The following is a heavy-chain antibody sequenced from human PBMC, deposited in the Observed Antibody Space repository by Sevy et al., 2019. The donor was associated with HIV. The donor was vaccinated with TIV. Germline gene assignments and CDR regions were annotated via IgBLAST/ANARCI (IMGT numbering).Heavy chain of an antibody. CDR3: VNYRYGVYVNLDY. V-gene: IGHV4-39*01. J-gene: IGHJ4*02. CDR1: GDSISSGSYF. D-gene: IGHD5-12*01. CDR2: IYYNGNT. Sequence: SETLSLTCNVSGDSISSGSYFWGWIRQPPGKGLEWIGSIYYNGNTNYNLSLKSRITMFVDTSNNQFSLKLTSVTAADTAVYYCVNYRYGVYVNLDYWGRGTLVTVSS.